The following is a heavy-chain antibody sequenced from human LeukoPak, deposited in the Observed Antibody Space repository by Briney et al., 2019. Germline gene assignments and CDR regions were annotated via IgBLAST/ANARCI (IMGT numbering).Heavy chain of an antibody. CDR1: GFTFSSYS. CDR3: ARDFSSSSTVYYYYYMDV. D-gene: IGHD6-6*01. V-gene: IGHV3-21*04. Sequence: GGSLRLSCAASGFTFSSYSMNWVRQAPGKGLEWVSSISSSSSYIYYADSVKGRFTISRDNAKNSLYLQMNSLRAEDTAIYYCARDFSSSSTVYYYYYMDVWGKGTTVTVSS. J-gene: IGHJ6*03. CDR2: ISSSSSYI.